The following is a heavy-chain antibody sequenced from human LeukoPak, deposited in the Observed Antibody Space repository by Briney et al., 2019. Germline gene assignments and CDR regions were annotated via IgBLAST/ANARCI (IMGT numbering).Heavy chain of an antibody. D-gene: IGHD6-13*01. CDR2: ISAYNGNT. CDR1: GYTFTSYG. V-gene: IGHV1-18*01. J-gene: IGHJ4*02. CDR3: ARDWEGIAAHPRGREFDY. Sequence: GASVKVSCKASGYTFTSYGISWVRQAPGQGLEWMGSISAYNGNTNYAQKLQGRVTMTTDTSTSTAYMELRSLRSDDTAVYYCARDWEGIAAHPRGREFDYWGQGTLVTVSS.